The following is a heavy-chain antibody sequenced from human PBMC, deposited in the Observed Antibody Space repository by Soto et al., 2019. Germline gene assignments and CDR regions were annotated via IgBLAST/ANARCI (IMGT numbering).Heavy chain of an antibody. J-gene: IGHJ4*02. Sequence: QVQLVQSGAEVKKPGSSVKVSCKASGGTFSSYAISWVRQAPGQGLEWMGGIIPIFGTANYAQKFQGRVTITADKSTSTAYMELSSLRSEDKSVYYCARDRVGAITFDYWGQGTLVTVSS. D-gene: IGHD1-26*01. CDR1: GGTFSSYA. CDR3: ARDRVGAITFDY. V-gene: IGHV1-69*06. CDR2: IIPIFGTA.